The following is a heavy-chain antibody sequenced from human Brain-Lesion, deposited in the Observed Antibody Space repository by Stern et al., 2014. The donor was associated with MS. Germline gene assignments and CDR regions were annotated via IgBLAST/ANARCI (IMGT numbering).Heavy chain of an antibody. J-gene: IGHJ4*02. Sequence: QMQLVQSGPGLVKPSQTLSLTCTVSGGSISSGSDYWSWIRQPVGKGLGWVGRCHPCGSPFSPPSRKSRVPISTDPPNNQFSLEQNSATAADTAIYYCASGYRIFDYWGQGILVTVSS. D-gene: IGHD5-18*01. CDR2: CHPCGSP. CDR3: ASGYRIFDY. CDR1: GGSISSGSDY. V-gene: IGHV4-61*02.